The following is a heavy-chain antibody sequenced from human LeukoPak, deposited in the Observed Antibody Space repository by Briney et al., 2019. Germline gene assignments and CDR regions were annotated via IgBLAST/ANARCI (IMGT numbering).Heavy chain of an antibody. D-gene: IGHD6-19*01. CDR1: GYTFTSYG. V-gene: IGHV1-18*01. CDR2: ISAYNGNT. J-gene: IGHJ5*02. CDR3: ARDSIYRRYSSGYDWFDP. Sequence: ASVKVSCKASGYTFTSYGISWVRQAPGQGLEWMGWISAYNGNTNYAQKLQGRVTMTTDTSTSTAYMELRSLRSDDTAVYYCARDSIYRRYSSGYDWFDPWGQGTLVTVSS.